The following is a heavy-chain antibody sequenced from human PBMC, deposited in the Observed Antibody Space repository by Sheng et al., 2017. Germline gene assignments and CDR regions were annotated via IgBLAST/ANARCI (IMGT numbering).Heavy chain of an antibody. CDR3: ARDGPPYYYGSGSYQPHNWFDP. J-gene: IGHJ5*02. CDR1: GFTFSSYS. V-gene: IGHV3-21*01. D-gene: IGHD3-10*01. CDR2: ISSSSSYI. Sequence: EVQLVESGGGLVKPGGSLRLSCAASGFTFSSYSMNWVRQAPGKGLEWVSSISSSSSYIYYADSVKGRFTISRDNAKNSLYLQMNSLRAEDTAVYYCARDGPPYYYGSGSYQPHNWFDPWGQGTLVTV.